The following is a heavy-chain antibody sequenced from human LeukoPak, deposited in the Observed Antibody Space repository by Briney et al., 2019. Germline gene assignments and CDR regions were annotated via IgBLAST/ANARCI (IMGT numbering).Heavy chain of an antibody. J-gene: IGHJ4*02. CDR3: ARDYYDILTGYYTNFDY. Sequence: ASVKVSCKASGYTFTSYGISWVRQAPGQGLEWMGWIRAYNGNTNYAQKLQGRVTMTTDTSTSTAYMELRSLRSDDTAVYYCARDYYDILTGYYTNFDYWGEGTLVTVSS. V-gene: IGHV1-18*01. CDR1: GYTFTSYG. CDR2: IRAYNGNT. D-gene: IGHD3-9*01.